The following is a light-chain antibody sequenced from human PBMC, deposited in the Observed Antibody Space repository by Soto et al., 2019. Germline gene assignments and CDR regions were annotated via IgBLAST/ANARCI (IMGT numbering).Light chain of an antibody. Sequence: QSALTQPASVSGSPGQSISISCTGTSSDVGGYNYVSWYQQHPGKAPKLMIYEVSNRPSGVSNRFSASMSGNTASLTISGLQAEDEADYYCSSYTSSSTWVFGGGTKLTVL. CDR1: SSDVGGYNY. J-gene: IGLJ3*02. CDR3: SSYTSSSTWV. V-gene: IGLV2-14*01. CDR2: EVS.